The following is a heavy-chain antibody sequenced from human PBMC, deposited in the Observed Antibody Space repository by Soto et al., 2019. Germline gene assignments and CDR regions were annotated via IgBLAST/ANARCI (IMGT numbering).Heavy chain of an antibody. Sequence: GGSLRLSCAVSGFTFSGYYMNWIRQAPGKGLEWVSYISSDGTTISYAASVKGRFTVSRDNAKNSLYLQMNGLRAEDTAVYYCARPLYYYDGSGPFDYWGQGTLVTVSS. V-gene: IGHV3-11*01. CDR3: ARPLYYYDGSGPFDY. CDR1: GFTFSGYY. J-gene: IGHJ4*02. D-gene: IGHD3-22*01. CDR2: ISSDGTTI.